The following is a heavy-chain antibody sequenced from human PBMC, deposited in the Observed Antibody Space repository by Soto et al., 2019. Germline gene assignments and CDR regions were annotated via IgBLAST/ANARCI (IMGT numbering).Heavy chain of an antibody. Sequence: LPTLSLTGDISGDSVSSNSAAWNWIRQSPSRGLEWLGRTYYRSKWYNDYAVSVKSRITINPDTSKNQFSLQLNSVTPEDTAVYYCARAKGYCSSTSCYTRYSSGRYPSYYYYGMAVWGQGHTVTASS. CDR1: GDSVSSNSAA. CDR2: TYYRSKWYN. D-gene: IGHD2-2*02. J-gene: IGHJ6*02. CDR3: ARAKGYCSSTSCYTRYSSGRYPSYYYYGMAV. V-gene: IGHV6-1*01.